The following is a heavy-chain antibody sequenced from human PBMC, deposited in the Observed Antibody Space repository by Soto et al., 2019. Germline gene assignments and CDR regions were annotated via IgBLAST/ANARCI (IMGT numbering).Heavy chain of an antibody. CDR1: GFTFSSYG. D-gene: IGHD5-18*01. CDR3: AKKVVRRYSYHGMDV. V-gene: IGHV3-30*18. Sequence: QVQLVESGGGVVQPGRSLRLSCAASGFTFSSYGMHWVRQAPGKGLEWVAVISYDGSNKYYADSVKGRFTITRDNSRNTLYLQMNRLKVKDTAVYYCAKKVVRRYSYHGMDVRGKGITVTVSS. J-gene: IGHJ6*04. CDR2: ISYDGSNK.